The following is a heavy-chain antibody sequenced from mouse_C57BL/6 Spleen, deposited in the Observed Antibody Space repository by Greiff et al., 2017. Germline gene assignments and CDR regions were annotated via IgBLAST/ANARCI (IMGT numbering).Heavy chain of an antibody. J-gene: IGHJ3*01. D-gene: IGHD2-2*01. CDR1: GFNIKNTY. V-gene: IGHV14-3*01. Sequence: EVQLQQSVAELVRPGASVKLSCTASGFNIKNTYMHWVKQRPEQGLAWIGRIDPANGNTTYAPKFQGKATITADTSSSTAYMQLSSLTSEDSAVYYGARGDGYDTWFAYWGQGTLVTVSA. CDR2: IDPANGNT. CDR3: ARGDGYDTWFAY.